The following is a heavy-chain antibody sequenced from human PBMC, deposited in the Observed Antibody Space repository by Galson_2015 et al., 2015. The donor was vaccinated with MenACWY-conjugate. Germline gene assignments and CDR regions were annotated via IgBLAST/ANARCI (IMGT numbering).Heavy chain of an antibody. Sequence: SLRLSCATSGFAFGDYLMGWFRQAPGKGLEWVGYIQSKNYGANTQYAASVKDRFSISRDDSRSIAYLEMNSLKTEDTALYYCTRADHRYCSSTNCPFDHWGQGTLVTGSS. CDR1: GFAFGDYL. CDR2: IQSKNYGANT. CDR3: TRADHRYCSSTNCPFDH. D-gene: IGHD2-15*01. V-gene: IGHV3-49*03. J-gene: IGHJ4*02.